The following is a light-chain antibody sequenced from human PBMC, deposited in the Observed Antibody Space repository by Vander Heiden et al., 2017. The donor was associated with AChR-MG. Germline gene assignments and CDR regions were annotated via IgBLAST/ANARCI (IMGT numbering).Light chain of an antibody. V-gene: IGKV2-28*01. CDR3: MQALQTPYT. CDR2: LGS. CDR1: QSLLHINGYNY. Sequence: DIVMTQSPLSLTVTPGEPASISCRSSQSLLHINGYNYLDWYLQKPGQSPQVLIYLGSNRASGVPDRFSGSGSGTDFTLKISRVEAEDVGVYYCMQALQTPYTFGQGTKVEIK. J-gene: IGKJ2*01.